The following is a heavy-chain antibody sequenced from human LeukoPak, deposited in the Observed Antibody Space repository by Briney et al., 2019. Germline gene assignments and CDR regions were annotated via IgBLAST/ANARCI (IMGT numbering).Heavy chain of an antibody. Sequence: KPSETLSLTCTVSGGSISSYYWSWIRQPPGKGLEWIGYIYYSGSTNYNPSLRSRVTISVDTSKNQFSLKLSSVTAADTAVYYCARASLTGYYKGRILFDYWGQGTLVTVSS. CDR1: GGSISSYY. CDR2: IYYSGST. J-gene: IGHJ4*02. CDR3: ARASLTGYYKGRILFDY. V-gene: IGHV4-59*01. D-gene: IGHD3-9*01.